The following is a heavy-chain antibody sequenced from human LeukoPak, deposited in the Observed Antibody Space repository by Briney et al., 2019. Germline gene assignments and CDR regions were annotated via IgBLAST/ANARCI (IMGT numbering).Heavy chain of an antibody. CDR3: AREERFLEWSPGDY. CDR2: INPNSGGT. CDR1: GYTFTGYY. Sequence: GASVKVSCKASGYTFTGYYMHWVRQAPGQGLEWMGWINPNSGGTNYAQKFQGRVTMTRDTSISTAYMELSRLRSDDTAVYYCAREERFLEWSPGDYWGQGTLVTVSS. J-gene: IGHJ4*02. D-gene: IGHD3-3*01. V-gene: IGHV1-2*02.